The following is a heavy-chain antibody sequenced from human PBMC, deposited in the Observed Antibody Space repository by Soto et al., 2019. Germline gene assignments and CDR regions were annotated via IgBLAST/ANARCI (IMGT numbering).Heavy chain of an antibody. Sequence: SETLSLTCTVSGGSISSGDYYWSWIRQPPGKGLEWIGYIYYSGSTYYNTSLKSRVTISVDTSKNQFSLKLSSVTTADTAVYYFARDHGIAARPGFYYYYGMDVWGQGTTVTVSS. D-gene: IGHD6-6*01. CDR1: GGSISSGDYY. CDR3: ARDHGIAARPGFYYYYGMDV. V-gene: IGHV4-30-4*01. CDR2: IYYSGST. J-gene: IGHJ6*02.